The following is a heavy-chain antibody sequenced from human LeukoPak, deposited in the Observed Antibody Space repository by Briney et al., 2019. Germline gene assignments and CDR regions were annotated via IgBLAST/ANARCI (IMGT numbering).Heavy chain of an antibody. CDR1: GYTFTGYY. J-gene: IGHJ5*02. Sequence: ASVKVSCKASGYTFTGYYMHWVRQAPGQGLEWMGIINPSGGSTSYAQKFQGRVTMTRDMSTSTVYMELSSLRSEDTAVYYCARDLSIANNWFDPWGQGTLVTVSS. V-gene: IGHV1-46*01. D-gene: IGHD6-6*01. CDR3: ARDLSIANNWFDP. CDR2: INPSGGST.